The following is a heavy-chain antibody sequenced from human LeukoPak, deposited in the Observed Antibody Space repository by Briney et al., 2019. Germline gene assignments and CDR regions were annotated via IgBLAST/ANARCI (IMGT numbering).Heavy chain of an antibody. V-gene: IGHV1-69*13. CDR1: GGTFSSYA. CDR2: IIPIFGTA. Sequence: GASVKVSCKASGGTFSSYATSWVRQAPGQGLEWMGGIIPIFGTANYAQKFQGRVTITADESTSTAYMELSSLRSEDTAVYYCARDPFSGSYYGSLDYWGQGTLVTVSS. D-gene: IGHD1-26*01. J-gene: IGHJ4*02. CDR3: ARDPFSGSYYGSLDY.